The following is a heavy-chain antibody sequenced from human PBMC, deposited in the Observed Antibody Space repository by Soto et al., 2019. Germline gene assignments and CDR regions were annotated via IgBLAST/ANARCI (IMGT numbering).Heavy chain of an antibody. CDR2: ISGGGGST. CDR3: AKSRVTMVRGVEYYFDY. D-gene: IGHD3-10*01. V-gene: IGHV3-23*01. Sequence: LRLSCAASGFTFSSYAMSWVRQAPGKGLEWVSAISGGGGSTYYADSVKGRFTISRDNSKNTLYLQMNSLRAEDTAVYYCAKSRVTMVRGVEYYFDYWGQGTLVTVSS. CDR1: GFTFSSYA. J-gene: IGHJ4*02.